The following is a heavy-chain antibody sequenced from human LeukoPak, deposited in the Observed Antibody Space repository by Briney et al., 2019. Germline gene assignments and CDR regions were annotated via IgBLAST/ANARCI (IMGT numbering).Heavy chain of an antibody. CDR2: INHSGST. J-gene: IGHJ5*02. V-gene: IGHV4-4*02. Sequence: SGTLSLTCAVSGDSISSNYWWTWVRQPPGKGLEWIGEINHSGSTNYNPSLKSRVTISVDTSKNQFSLKLSSVTAADTAVYYCARLVPYPTYYYGSGSYYRVRWFDPWGQGTLVTVSS. D-gene: IGHD3-10*01. CDR1: GDSISSNYW. CDR3: ARLVPYPTYYYGSGSYYRVRWFDP.